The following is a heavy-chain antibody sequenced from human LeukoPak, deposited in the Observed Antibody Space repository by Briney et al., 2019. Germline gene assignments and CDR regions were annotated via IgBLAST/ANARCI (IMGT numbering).Heavy chain of an antibody. J-gene: IGHJ1*01. D-gene: IGHD3-22*01. Sequence: SETLSLTRTVSGGSISSYYWSWIRQPPGKGLEWIGYIYYSGSTNYNPSLKSRVTISVDTSKNQFSLKLRSVTAADTAVYYCARVVQSTDSSGFYLPEYFQHWGQGTLVTVSS. CDR2: IYYSGST. CDR1: GGSISSYY. V-gene: IGHV4-59*08. CDR3: ARVVQSTDSSGFYLPEYFQH.